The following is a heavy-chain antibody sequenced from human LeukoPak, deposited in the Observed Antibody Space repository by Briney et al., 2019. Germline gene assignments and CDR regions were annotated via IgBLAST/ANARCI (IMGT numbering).Heavy chain of an antibody. D-gene: IGHD6-25*01. J-gene: IGHJ4*02. CDR1: GTSIRSSSYY. Sequence: PSETLSLTCTVSGTSIRSSSYYWSWIRQPPGKGLEWIGYVYYSGSTNYNPSLKSRVTISVDTSKNQFSLKLTSVTAADTAVYYCARDPIAAPEPFDYWGQGTLVTVSS. V-gene: IGHV4-61*01. CDR2: VYYSGST. CDR3: ARDPIAAPEPFDY.